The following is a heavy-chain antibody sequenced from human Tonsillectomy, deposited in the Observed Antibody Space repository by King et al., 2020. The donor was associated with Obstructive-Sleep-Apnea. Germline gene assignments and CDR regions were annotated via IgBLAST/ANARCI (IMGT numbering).Heavy chain of an antibody. J-gene: IGHJ4*02. CDR3: ARGRLYDSSGYYHWN. Sequence: VQLVESGGGVVQPGRSLRLSCAASGFTFSSYAMHWVRQAPGKGLEWVALISYDGSNKYHADSVKGRFTISSDSSKNTLYRQMNSLRPEDTAVYYCARGRLYDSSGYYHWNWGQGTLVTVSS. V-gene: IGHV3-30-3*01. CDR2: ISYDGSNK. D-gene: IGHD3-22*01. CDR1: GFTFSSYA.